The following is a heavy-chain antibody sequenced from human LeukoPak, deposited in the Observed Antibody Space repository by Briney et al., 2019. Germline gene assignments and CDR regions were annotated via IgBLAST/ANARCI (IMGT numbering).Heavy chain of an antibody. Sequence: SETLSLTCAVYGGSFSGYYWSWIRQPPGKGLEWIGEINHSGSTNYNPSLKSRVTISVDMSKNQFSLKLSSVTAADTAVYYCARETGFSNWFDPWGQGTLVNVSS. CDR3: ARETGFSNWFDP. CDR1: GGSFSGYY. J-gene: IGHJ5*02. CDR2: INHSGST. V-gene: IGHV4-34*01.